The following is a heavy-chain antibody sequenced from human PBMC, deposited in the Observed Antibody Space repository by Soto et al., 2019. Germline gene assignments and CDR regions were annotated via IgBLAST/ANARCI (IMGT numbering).Heavy chain of an antibody. J-gene: IGHJ4*02. D-gene: IGHD1-1*01. V-gene: IGHV3-21*01. CDR3: AIQERIWNVGFDY. Sequence: PGGSLRLSCAASGFTFSSYSMNWVRQAPGKGLEWVSSISSSSSYIYYADSVKGRFTISRDNAKNALYLQMNSLRAEDTAVYYCAIQERIWNVGFDYWGQGTLVTVSS. CDR1: GFTFSSYS. CDR2: ISSSSSYI.